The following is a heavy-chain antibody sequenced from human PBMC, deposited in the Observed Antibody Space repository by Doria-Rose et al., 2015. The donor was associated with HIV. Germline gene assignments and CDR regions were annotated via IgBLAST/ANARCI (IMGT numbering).Heavy chain of an antibody. CDR3: ARIKSSRWYHKSYFDF. CDR1: GVSLSSPGMG. V-gene: IGHV2-26*01. J-gene: IGHJ4*02. CDR2: IFSDDER. D-gene: IGHD6-13*01. Sequence: SGPVLVKPTETLTLTCTVSGVSLSSPGMGVSWIRQPPGKALEWLANIFSDDERYYKTSLKSRLTIYRRTSKSQVLITMTDMDHVDTATYYCARIKSSRWYHKSYFDFWGQGTLVIVSA.